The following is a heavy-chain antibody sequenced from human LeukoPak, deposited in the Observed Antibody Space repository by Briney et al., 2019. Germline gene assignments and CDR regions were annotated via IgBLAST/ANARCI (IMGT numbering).Heavy chain of an antibody. CDR1: GYSFTSYW. J-gene: IGHJ5*02. Sequence: GESLKISCKGSGYSFTSYWIGWVRPMPGKGLEWMGIIYPGDSDTRYSPSFQGQVTISADKSISTAYLQWSSLKASDTAMYYCARHPPGYCSGGSCYNWFDPWGQGTLVTVSS. D-gene: IGHD2-15*01. CDR2: IYPGDSDT. V-gene: IGHV5-51*01. CDR3: ARHPPGYCSGGSCYNWFDP.